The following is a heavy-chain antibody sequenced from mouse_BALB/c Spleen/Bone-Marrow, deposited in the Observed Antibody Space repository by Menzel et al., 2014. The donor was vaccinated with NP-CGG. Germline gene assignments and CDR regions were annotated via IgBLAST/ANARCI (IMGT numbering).Heavy chain of an antibody. CDR3: ARGRQLGLRSFAY. V-gene: IGHV1-67*01. Sequence: QVQLQQSGPELVRPGVSVKISCKGSGYTFTDYAMHWVKQGHAKSLEWIGVISTYSGNTNYNQKFKGKATMTVDKSSSTAYMELARLTSEDSAIYYCARGRQLGLRSFAYWGQGTLVTVSA. CDR2: ISTYSGNT. CDR1: GYTFTDYA. J-gene: IGHJ3*01. D-gene: IGHD3-2*01.